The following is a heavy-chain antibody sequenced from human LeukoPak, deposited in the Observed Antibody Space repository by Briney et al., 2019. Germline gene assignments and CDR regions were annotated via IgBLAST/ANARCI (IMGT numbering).Heavy chain of an antibody. CDR2: IYTSGST. CDR3: ARDPLYGGSFDY. Sequence: SQTLSLTCTVSGGSISSGSYYWSWIRQPAGKGLEWIGRIYTSGSTNYNPSLKGRVTISVDTSKNQFSLKLSSVTAADTAVYYCARDPLYGGSFDYRGQGTLVTVSS. J-gene: IGHJ4*02. V-gene: IGHV4-61*02. D-gene: IGHD4-23*01. CDR1: GGSISSGSYY.